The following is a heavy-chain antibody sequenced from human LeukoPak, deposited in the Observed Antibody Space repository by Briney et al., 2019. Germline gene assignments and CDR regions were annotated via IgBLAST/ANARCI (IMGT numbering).Heavy chain of an antibody. CDR1: GFIFDDHA. D-gene: IGHD6-19*01. CDR3: AKGYSSGWYDVFDY. V-gene: IGHV3-43D*03. CDR2: ISWDGGGT. Sequence: GGSLRLSCAASGFIFDDHAMHWVRQAPGKGLEWVSLISWDGGGTYYADSVKGRFTISRDNSKNSLYLQMNSLRAEDTALYYCAKGYSSGWYDVFDYWGQGTLVTVSS. J-gene: IGHJ4*02.